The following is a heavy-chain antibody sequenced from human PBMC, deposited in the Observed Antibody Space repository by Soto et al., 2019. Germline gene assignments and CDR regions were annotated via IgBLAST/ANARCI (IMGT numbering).Heavy chain of an antibody. CDR2: ISDSGTT. D-gene: IGHD6-19*01. CDR3: ARHLRGSGQVFFDF. J-gene: IGHJ4*02. Sequence: LQLKESGPGLVKASETLSLTCTVSGGSLSGNFLHWGWVRQPPGRGLQWVGSISDSGTTNFNPSGKSRLAMSVDTARNQISLNLTPETAADTAVYDCARHLRGSGQVFFDFWGQGILATVSS. V-gene: IGHV4-39*01. CDR1: GGSLSGNFLH.